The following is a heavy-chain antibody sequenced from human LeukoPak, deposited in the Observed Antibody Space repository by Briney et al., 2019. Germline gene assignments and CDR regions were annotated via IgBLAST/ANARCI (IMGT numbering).Heavy chain of an antibody. Sequence: PGGSLRLSCAASGFTFSSYAMSWVRQAPGKGLEWVSVISGSGGSTYYADSVKGRFTISRDNSKNTLYLQMNGLRAEDTAVYYCAKDTDYSNYRWFDPWGQGTVVTVSS. D-gene: IGHD4-11*01. CDR3: AKDTDYSNYRWFDP. CDR1: GFTFSSYA. V-gene: IGHV3-23*01. J-gene: IGHJ5*02. CDR2: ISGSGGST.